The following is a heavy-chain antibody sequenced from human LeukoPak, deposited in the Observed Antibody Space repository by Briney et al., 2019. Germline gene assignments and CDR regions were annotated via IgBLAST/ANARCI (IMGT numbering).Heavy chain of an antibody. Sequence: GASVKVSCKASGYTFTSYGISWVRQAPGQGLEWMGWISAYNGNTNYAQKLQGRVTMTTDTSTSTAYMELRSLRSDDTAVYYCARSSHTENSMIVEAPPDYWGQGTLVTVSS. CDR1: GYTFTSYG. CDR3: ARSSHTENSMIVEAPPDY. V-gene: IGHV1-18*01. D-gene: IGHD3-22*01. CDR2: ISAYNGNT. J-gene: IGHJ4*02.